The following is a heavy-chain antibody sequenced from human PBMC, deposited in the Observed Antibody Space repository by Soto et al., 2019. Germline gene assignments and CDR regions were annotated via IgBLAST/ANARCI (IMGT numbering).Heavy chain of an antibody. D-gene: IGHD1-26*01. V-gene: IGHV4-31*03. J-gene: IGHJ4*02. CDR2: IYYSGST. CDR3: AREGGIVGATAADY. CDR1: GGSISSGGYY. Sequence: QVQLQESGPGLVKPSQTLSLTCTVSGGSISSGGYYWSWIRQHPGKGLEWIGYIYYSGSTYYNPSPKSRVTIXVXTXQNQFSLKLSSVTAADTAVYYCAREGGIVGATAADYWGQGTLVTVSS.